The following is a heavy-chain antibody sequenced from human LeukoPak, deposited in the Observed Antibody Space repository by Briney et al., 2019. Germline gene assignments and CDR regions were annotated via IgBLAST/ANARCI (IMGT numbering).Heavy chain of an antibody. V-gene: IGHV1-2*02. CDR2: NNPNSGGT. J-gene: IGHJ5*02. D-gene: IGHD3-22*01. Sequence: ASVKVSCKASGYTFTGYYMHWVRQAPGQGLEWMGLNNPNSGGTNYAQKFQGRVTMTRDTSISTAYMELSRLRSDDTAVYYCARDMGHVVVISYNWFDPWGQGTLVTVSS. CDR1: GYTFTGYY. CDR3: ARDMGHVVVISYNWFDP.